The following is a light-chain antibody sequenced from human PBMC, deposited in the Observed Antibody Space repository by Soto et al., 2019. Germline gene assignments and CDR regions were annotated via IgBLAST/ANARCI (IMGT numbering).Light chain of an antibody. J-gene: IGLJ2*01. V-gene: IGLV2-8*01. CDR3: SSYAGSNNYVV. CDR2: EVS. Sequence: QSALTQPPSASGSPGQSVTISCTGTSSEVGGYNYVSWYQQHPGKAPKLMIYEVSKRPSGVPDRFSGSKSGNTASLTVSGLQAEYEADYYCSSYAGSNNYVVFGGGTKLTVL. CDR1: SSEVGGYNY.